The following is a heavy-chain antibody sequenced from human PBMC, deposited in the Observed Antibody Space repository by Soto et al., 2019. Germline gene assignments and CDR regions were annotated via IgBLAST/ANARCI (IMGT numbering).Heavy chain of an antibody. CDR3: AKDRMDHNSVWDPFDI. CDR2: IGGGGADT. CDR1: GFTFSMYA. J-gene: IGHJ3*02. D-gene: IGHD1-20*01. Sequence: GGSLILSCAASGFTFSMYAMSWVRQGPGKGLEWVSSIGGGGADTYYADAVKGRFTISRDNSNNILFLEMTSLRAEDTAIYYCAKDRMDHNSVWDPFDIWGQGTMVTVSS. V-gene: IGHV3-23*01.